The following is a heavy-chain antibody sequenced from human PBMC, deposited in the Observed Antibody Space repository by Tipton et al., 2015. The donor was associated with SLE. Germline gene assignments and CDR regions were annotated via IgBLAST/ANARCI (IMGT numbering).Heavy chain of an antibody. J-gene: IGHJ4*02. V-gene: IGHV1-8*01. CDR3: ARGPSYYGSGSYDY. D-gene: IGHD3-10*01. CDR1: GYTFTSYD. Sequence: QLVQSGPEVKKPGASVKVSCKASGYTFTSYDINWVRQATGQGLEWMGWMNPNSGSTGYAQKFQGRVTMTRNTSISTAYMELSSLRSEDTAVYYCARGPSYYGSGSYDYWGQGTLVTVSS. CDR2: MNPNSGST.